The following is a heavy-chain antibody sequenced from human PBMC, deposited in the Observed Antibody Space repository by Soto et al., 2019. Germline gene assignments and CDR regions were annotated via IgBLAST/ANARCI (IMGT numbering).Heavy chain of an antibody. CDR1: GITYTTYA. Sequence: QVQLVQSGAEVKKPGASVKVACKASGITYTTYAIHWVRQAPGQGLEWMGWINTGNGNTRYSQRFQGRVTLTTDTSASTAYMDVSILTSEDTAVYYCARAISGYVSWGQGTLITVSS. CDR2: INTGNGNT. D-gene: IGHD5-12*01. J-gene: IGHJ5*02. V-gene: IGHV1-3*04. CDR3: ARAISGYVS.